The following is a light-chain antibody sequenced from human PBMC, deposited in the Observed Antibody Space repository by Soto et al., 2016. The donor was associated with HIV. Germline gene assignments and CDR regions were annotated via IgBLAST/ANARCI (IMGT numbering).Light chain of an antibody. CDR1: SLRTYY. CDR3: NSRDSGVDHVV. J-gene: IGLJ3*02. V-gene: IGLV3-19*01. Sequence: SSELTQDPAVSVALGQTVTITCQGDSLRTYYANWFQQKPGQPPVLVIYGQNNRPSGIPDRFSGSSSGNTASLTITGALAEDEADYYCNSRDSGVDHVVFGGGTKLTVL. CDR2: GQN.